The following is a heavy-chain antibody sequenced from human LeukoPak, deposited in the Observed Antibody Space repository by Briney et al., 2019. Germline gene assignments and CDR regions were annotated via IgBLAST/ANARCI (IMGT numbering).Heavy chain of an antibody. Sequence: SETLSLTCTVSGGSISSSSYYWGWIRQPAGKGLEWIGRIYTSGSTNYNPSLKSRVTMSVDTSKNQFSLKLSSVTAADTAVYYCARDDGGFDYWGQGTLVTVSS. J-gene: IGHJ4*02. V-gene: IGHV4-61*02. CDR2: IYTSGST. D-gene: IGHD3-10*01. CDR3: ARDDGGFDY. CDR1: GGSISSSSYY.